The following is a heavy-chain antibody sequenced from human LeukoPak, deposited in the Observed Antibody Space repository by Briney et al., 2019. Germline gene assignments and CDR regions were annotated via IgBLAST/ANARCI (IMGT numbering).Heavy chain of an antibody. V-gene: IGHV3-21*01. CDR3: ARDSSSPYWHFNL. J-gene: IGHJ2*01. CDR2: ISSTSIYI. CDR1: GFTFSSYS. Sequence: GGSLRLSCVASGFTFSSYSLNWVRQAPGKGLEWVSSISSTSIYIYYADSVKGRFTISRDNAKNSLYLEMNSLRAEDTAVYYCARDSSSPYWHFNLWGRGTLVTVSS.